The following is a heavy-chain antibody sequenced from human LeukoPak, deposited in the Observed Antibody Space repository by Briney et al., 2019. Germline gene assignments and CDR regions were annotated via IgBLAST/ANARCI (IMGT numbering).Heavy chain of an antibody. Sequence: PSETLSLTCTVSGGSISSSNYYWGWIRQPPGKGLEWIGSTYYSGSTYYNPSLKSRVTISVDTSKNQFSLKLSSVTAADTAVYYCARANYYDSSGVRYWGQGTLVTVSS. V-gene: IGHV4-39*07. CDR3: ARANYYDSSGVRY. D-gene: IGHD3-22*01. CDR2: TYYSGST. CDR1: GGSISSSNYY. J-gene: IGHJ4*02.